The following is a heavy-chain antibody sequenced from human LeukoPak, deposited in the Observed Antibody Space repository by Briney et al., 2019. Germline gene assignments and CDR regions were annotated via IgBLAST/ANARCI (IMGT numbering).Heavy chain of an antibody. D-gene: IGHD6-13*01. CDR2: IYYSGST. J-gene: IGHJ3*02. CDR1: GGSISSYY. Sequence: SETLSLTCTVSGGSISSYYWSWIRQPPGKGLEWIGYIYYSGSTNYNPSLKSRVTISVDTSKNQFSLKLSSVTAADTAVYYCARFRRDYSSWYQFPHAFDIWGQGTMVTVSS. CDR3: ARFRRDYSSWYQFPHAFDI. V-gene: IGHV4-59*08.